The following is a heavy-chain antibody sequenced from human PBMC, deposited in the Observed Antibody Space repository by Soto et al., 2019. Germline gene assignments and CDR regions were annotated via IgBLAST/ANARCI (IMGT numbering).Heavy chain of an antibody. CDR3: ARGSLGTGTTRFDP. CDR2: ISAYNGNT. J-gene: IGHJ5*02. Sequence: GASVKVSCKASGYTFTSYGISWVRQAPGQGLEWMGWISAYNGNTNYAQKLQGRVTMTTDTSTGTAYMELRSLRSDDTAVYYCARGSLGTGTTRFDPWGQGTLVTVSS. D-gene: IGHD1-1*01. CDR1: GYTFTSYG. V-gene: IGHV1-18*01.